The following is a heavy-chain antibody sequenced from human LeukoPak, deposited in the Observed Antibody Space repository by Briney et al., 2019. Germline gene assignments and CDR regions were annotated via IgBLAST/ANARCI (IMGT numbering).Heavy chain of an antibody. J-gene: IGHJ4*02. V-gene: IGHV3-43D*03. CDR1: GFTFHDYA. CDR2: ISWDGGST. CDR3: AKLIGPGGGRTFDY. D-gene: IGHD3-16*01. Sequence: GGSLRLSCAASGFTFHDYAMHWVRQAPGKGLEWVSLISWDGGSTYYADSVKGRFTISRDNSKNTLYLQMNSLRAEDTAVYYCAKLIGPGGGRTFDYWGQGTLVTVSS.